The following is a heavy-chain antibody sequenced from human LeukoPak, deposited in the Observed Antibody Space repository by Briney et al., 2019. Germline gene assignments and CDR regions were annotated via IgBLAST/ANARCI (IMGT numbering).Heavy chain of an antibody. CDR3: ATEALDCSGGSCPIRFDP. V-gene: IGHV4-4*07. J-gene: IGHJ5*02. CDR1: GGSISSYY. Sequence: SETLSLTCTVSGGSISSYYWSWIRQPAGKGLEWIGRIYTSGSTNYNPSLKSRVTISVDTSKNQFSLKLFSVTAADTAMYYCATEALDCSGGSCPIRFDPWGQGTLVTVSS. CDR2: IYTSGST. D-gene: IGHD2-15*01.